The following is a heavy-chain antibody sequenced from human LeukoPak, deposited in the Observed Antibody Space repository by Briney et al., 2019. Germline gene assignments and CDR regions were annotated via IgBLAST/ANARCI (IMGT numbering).Heavy chain of an antibody. CDR3: ATYSSTYYDAFAM. Sequence: GASVKVSCKASEGTFSNYAISWVRQAPGQGLEWMGRIILILGITNYAQKFQGRVTITADKSTSTAYMELSSLRSEDTALYYCATYSSTYYDAFAMWGQGTMVTVSS. CDR2: IILILGIT. V-gene: IGHV1-69*04. J-gene: IGHJ3*02. D-gene: IGHD6-13*01. CDR1: EGTFSNYA.